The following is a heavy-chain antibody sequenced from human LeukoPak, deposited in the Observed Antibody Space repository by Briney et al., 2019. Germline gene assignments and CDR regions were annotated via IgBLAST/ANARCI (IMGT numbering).Heavy chain of an antibody. D-gene: IGHD3-10*02. CDR3: AELGITMIGGV. Sequence: GRSLRLSCTASGFTFGDYAMNWVRQAPGKGLEWVSYISSSGSTIYYADSVKGRFTISRDNAKNSLYLQMTSLRAEDTAVYYCAELGITMIGGVWGKGTTVTISS. CDR1: GFTFGDYA. CDR2: ISSSGSTI. V-gene: IGHV3-48*03. J-gene: IGHJ6*04.